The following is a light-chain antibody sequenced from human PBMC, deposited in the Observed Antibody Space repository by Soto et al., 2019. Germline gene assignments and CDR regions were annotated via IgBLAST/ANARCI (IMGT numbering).Light chain of an antibody. CDR3: QQYETFSGT. V-gene: IGKV1-5*01. CDR1: QSVSGW. Sequence: DSQLAQSPNTLSASMGDTVTVTCRASQSVSGWLAWYQQKPGEAPKLLIYDASALPRGVPSRFSGSGSGTKFTLTIASLQPDDFATYYCQQYETFSGTFGPGTKVDIK. J-gene: IGKJ1*01. CDR2: DAS.